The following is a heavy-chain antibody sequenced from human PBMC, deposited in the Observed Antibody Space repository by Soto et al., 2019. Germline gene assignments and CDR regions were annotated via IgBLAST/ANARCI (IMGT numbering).Heavy chain of an antibody. Sequence: QVQLVQSGAEVKKPGSSVKVSCKASGGIFSNYGIAWVRHAPGQGLEWMGVIIPLLGTAKYAQKFQGRVTLTADESTMTAYMELSSLTSEDTAVYFCARNRERTIFGVQGGDACDIWGQGTMVTVSS. CDR2: IIPLLGTA. D-gene: IGHD3-3*01. CDR3: ARNRERTIFGVQGGDACDI. CDR1: GGIFSNYG. V-gene: IGHV1-69*01. J-gene: IGHJ3*02.